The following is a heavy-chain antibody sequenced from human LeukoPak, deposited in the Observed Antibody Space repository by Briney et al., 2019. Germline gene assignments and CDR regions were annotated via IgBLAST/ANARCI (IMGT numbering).Heavy chain of an antibody. CDR3: ARRVARSSSGFDY. D-gene: IGHD6-6*01. V-gene: IGHV4-39*01. CDR1: GGSISSSSYY. Sequence: SETLSLTCTVSGGSISSSSYYWGWIRQPPGKRLEWIGTIYYSGSTYYNPSLKSRVTVSVDTSKNQFSLKLSSVTAADTAVYYCARRVARSSSGFDYWGQGTLVTVSS. J-gene: IGHJ4*02. CDR2: IYYSGST.